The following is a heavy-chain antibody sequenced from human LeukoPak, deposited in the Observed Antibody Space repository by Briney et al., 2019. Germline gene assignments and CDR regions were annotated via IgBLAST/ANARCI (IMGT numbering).Heavy chain of an antibody. V-gene: IGHV3-23*01. J-gene: IGHJ4*02. Sequence: PGGSLRLSCTASGFTFSINAMSWVRQAPGKGLEWVSGISGSGGSTYYADSVRGRFTISRDNSKNTLYLHVNSLRAEDTAIYYCARGYYYESSGYSTPFDYGGQGPLVTVSS. D-gene: IGHD3-22*01. CDR3: ARGYYYESSGYSTPFDY. CDR1: GFTFSINA. CDR2: ISGSGGST.